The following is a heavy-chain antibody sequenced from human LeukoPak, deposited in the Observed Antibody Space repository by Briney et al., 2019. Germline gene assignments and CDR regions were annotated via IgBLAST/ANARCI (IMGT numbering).Heavy chain of an antibody. CDR3: AKDRRHTVSGGYFDL. Sequence: QTGGSLRLSCAASGFTFDDYAMHWVRQAPGKGLEWVSGISWSSGHIGYADSVKGRFTISRDNAKNSLYLQMNSLRTEDTALYYCAKDRRHTVSGGYFDLWGRGTLVIVSS. CDR1: GFTFDDYA. CDR2: ISWSSGHI. D-gene: IGHD3-10*01. J-gene: IGHJ2*01. V-gene: IGHV3-9*01.